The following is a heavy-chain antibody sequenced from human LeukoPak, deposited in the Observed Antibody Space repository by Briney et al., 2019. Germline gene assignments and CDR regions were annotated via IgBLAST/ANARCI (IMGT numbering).Heavy chain of an antibody. Sequence: PSETLSLTCAAYGGSFSVYYWSWIRQPPGKGLEWIGEINHSGSTNYNPSLKSRVTISVDTSKNQFSLKLSSVTAADTAVYYCARGRLYSGSYNYFDYWGQGTLVTVSS. CDR1: GGSFSVYY. J-gene: IGHJ4*02. V-gene: IGHV4-34*01. CDR3: ARGRLYSGSYNYFDY. D-gene: IGHD1-26*01. CDR2: INHSGST.